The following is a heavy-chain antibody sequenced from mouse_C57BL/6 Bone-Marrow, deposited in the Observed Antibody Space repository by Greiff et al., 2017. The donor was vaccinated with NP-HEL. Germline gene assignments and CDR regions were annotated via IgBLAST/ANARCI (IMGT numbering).Heavy chain of an antibody. J-gene: IGHJ1*03. D-gene: IGHD1-1*01. V-gene: IGHV1-50*01. Sequence: QVQLQQPGAELVKPGASVKLSCKASGYTFTSYWMQWVKQRPGQGLEWIGEIDPSDSYTNYNQQFKGKATLTVDTSSSTAYMQLSSLTSEDSAVYYCARWGYGSSYYWYFDVWGTGTTVTVSS. CDR3: ARWGYGSSYYWYFDV. CDR2: IDPSDSYT. CDR1: GYTFTSYW.